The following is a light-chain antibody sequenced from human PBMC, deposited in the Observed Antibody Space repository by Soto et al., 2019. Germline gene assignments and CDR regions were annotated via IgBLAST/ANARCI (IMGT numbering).Light chain of an antibody. J-gene: IGLJ1*01. CDR3: SSYTPSSTLV. CDR1: RSDVGAYNY. CDR2: EVS. V-gene: IGLV2-14*01. Sequence: QSALTQPASVSGSPGQSIAISCTGTRSDVGAYNYVSWYQHHPGKAPKLMIYEVSNRPSGVSNRFSGSKSGNTASLTISGLQAEDEADYFCSSYTPSSTLVFGTATKLTVL.